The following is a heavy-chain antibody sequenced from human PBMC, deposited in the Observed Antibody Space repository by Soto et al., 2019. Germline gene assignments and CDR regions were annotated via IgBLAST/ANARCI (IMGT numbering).Heavy chain of an antibody. CDR1: GFALSTSGVN. CDR2: IYWDDDK. V-gene: IGHV2-5*02. J-gene: IGHJ6*02. D-gene: IGHD3-16*01. Sequence: QVTLKESGPTLVKPTQTLTLTCTFSGFALSTSGVNVGWIRQPPGKALEWLALIYWDDDKRYSPSLKSRLTITKDTSKNQVVLTMTNMDPVDTATYYCAHRLGVIYGMDVWGLGTTVTVSS. CDR3: AHRLGVIYGMDV.